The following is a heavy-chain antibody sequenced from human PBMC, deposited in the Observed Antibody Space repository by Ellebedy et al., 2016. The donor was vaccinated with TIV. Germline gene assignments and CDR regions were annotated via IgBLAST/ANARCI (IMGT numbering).Heavy chain of an antibody. CDR2: ISKTSSAI. D-gene: IGHD4-23*01. CDR1: GFTFSSYS. Sequence: PGGSLRLSCAASGFTFSSYSMHWVRQAPGKGLEWVSYISKTSSAIYYAESVKGRFTVSRDNAKNSLYLQMNSLRHEDTAVYYCARPTTVVTPGQENWGQGTLVTVSS. CDR3: ARPTTVVTPGQEN. J-gene: IGHJ4*02. V-gene: IGHV3-48*02.